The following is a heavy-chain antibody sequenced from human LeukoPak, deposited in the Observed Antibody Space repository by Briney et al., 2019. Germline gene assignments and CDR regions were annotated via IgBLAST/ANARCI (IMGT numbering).Heavy chain of an antibody. CDR3: ARGQRGAYYYGMDV. CDR2: IKQDGSEK. D-gene: IGHD5-18*01. V-gene: IGHV3-7*03. Sequence: GGSLRLSCAASGFTFSSYWMSWVRQAPGKGLEWVANIKQDGSEKYYVDSVKGRFTISRDNAKNSLYLQMNNLRAEDTAVYYCARGQRGAYYYGMDVWGQGTTVTVSS. J-gene: IGHJ6*02. CDR1: GFTFSSYW.